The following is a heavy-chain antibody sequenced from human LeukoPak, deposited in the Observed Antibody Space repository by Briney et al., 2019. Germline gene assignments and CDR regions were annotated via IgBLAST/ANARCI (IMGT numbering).Heavy chain of an antibody. J-gene: IGHJ6*02. CDR1: GGSISSYY. CDR3: ARDRSSGWYYYGTDV. CDR2: IYYSGST. V-gene: IGHV4-59*01. D-gene: IGHD6-19*01. Sequence: SETLSLTCTVSGGSISSYYWSWIRQPPGKGLEWIGYIYYSGSTNYNPSLKSRVTISVDTSKNQFSLKLGSVTAADTAVYYCARDRSSGWYYYGTDVWGQGTTVTVSS.